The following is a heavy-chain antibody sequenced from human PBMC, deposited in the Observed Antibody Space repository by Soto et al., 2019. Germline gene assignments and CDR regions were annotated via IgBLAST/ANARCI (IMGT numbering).Heavy chain of an antibody. J-gene: IGHJ5*02. Sequence: ASVKVSCQASGYTFTSYAMHWVRQAPGQRLEWMGWINAGNGNTKYSQKFQGRVTITRDTSASTAYMELSSLRSEDTAVYYCARDPVLTVVVTAANNCFDPWGQGPLVTVST. CDR1: GYTFTSYA. D-gene: IGHD2-2*01. CDR2: INAGNGNT. CDR3: ARDPVLTVVVTAANNCFDP. V-gene: IGHV1-3*01.